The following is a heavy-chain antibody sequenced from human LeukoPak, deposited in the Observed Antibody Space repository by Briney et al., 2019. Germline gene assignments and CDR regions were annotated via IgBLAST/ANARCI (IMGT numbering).Heavy chain of an antibody. CDR2: ISGSGGST. D-gene: IGHD3-3*01. CDR1: GFTFSSYA. Sequence: GGSLRLSCAASGFTFSSYAMSWVRQAPGKGLEWVSAISGSGGSTYYADSVKGRFTISRDNSKNTLYLQMNSLRAEDTAVYYCAKASSITDFWSGYYLYFDYWGQGTLVTVSS. V-gene: IGHV3-23*01. CDR3: AKASSITDFWSGYYLYFDY. J-gene: IGHJ4*02.